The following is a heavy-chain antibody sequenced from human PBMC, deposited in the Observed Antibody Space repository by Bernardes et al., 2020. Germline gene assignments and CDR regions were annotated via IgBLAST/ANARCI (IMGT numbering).Heavy chain of an antibody. D-gene: IGHD3-16*02. CDR1: GFTFSSYW. CDR3: ARDSYYDYIWGSYRWAGRGYYFDY. J-gene: IGHJ4*02. Sequence: GGSLRLSCAASGFTFSSYWMSWVRQAPGKGLEWVANIKQDGSEKYYVDSVKGRFTISRDNAKNSLYLQMNSLRAEDTAVYYCARDSYYDYIWGSYRWAGRGYYFDYWGQGTLVTVSS. V-gene: IGHV3-7*01. CDR2: IKQDGSEK.